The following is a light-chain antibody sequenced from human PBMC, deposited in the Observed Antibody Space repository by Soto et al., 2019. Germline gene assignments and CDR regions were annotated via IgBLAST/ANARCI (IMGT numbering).Light chain of an antibody. Sequence: QSVLTQPASVSGSPGQSITISCTGTSSDVGGYNYVSWYQQLPGKAPKLMIYEVSNRPSGVSIRFSGSKSGNTAPLTISGLRAEDEADYYCNSYTTTSTPDVFGTGTKVTVL. J-gene: IGLJ1*01. CDR2: EVS. CDR1: SSDVGGYNY. CDR3: NSYTTTSTPDV. V-gene: IGLV2-14*01.